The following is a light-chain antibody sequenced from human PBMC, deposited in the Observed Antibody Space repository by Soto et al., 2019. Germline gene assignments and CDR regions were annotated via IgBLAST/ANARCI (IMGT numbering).Light chain of an antibody. Sequence: IQMTQSPATLSPSVGDRVTNTCRASRSISDWLAWYQQKPGKAPKLLIFDASSLKSGVPSRFSGSGSGTEFTLTISRLQPDDVATYYCLQYSSHSWTFGQGTKVDI. CDR1: RSISDW. V-gene: IGKV1-5*01. J-gene: IGKJ1*01. CDR3: LQYSSHSWT. CDR2: DAS.